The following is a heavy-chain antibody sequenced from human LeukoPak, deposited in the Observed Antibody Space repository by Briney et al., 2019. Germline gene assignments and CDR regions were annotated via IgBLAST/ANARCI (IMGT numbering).Heavy chain of an antibody. Sequence: GASVKVSCKASGYTFSNYYMHWVRQAPGQALEWMGIINPTGGETSYAQKFQGRVTITRDTSASTAYMELSSLRSEDTAVYYCARLRVGYCSSTSCYYYYYGMDVWGQGTTVTVSS. CDR2: INPTGGET. J-gene: IGHJ6*02. V-gene: IGHV1-46*01. CDR1: GYTFSNYY. D-gene: IGHD2-2*01. CDR3: ARLRVGYCSSTSCYYYYYGMDV.